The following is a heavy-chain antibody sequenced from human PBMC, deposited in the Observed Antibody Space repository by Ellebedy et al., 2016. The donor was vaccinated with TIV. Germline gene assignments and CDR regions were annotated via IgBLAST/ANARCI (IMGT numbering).Heavy chain of an antibody. CDR2: IVAVFGTT. D-gene: IGHD5-12*01. CDR3: ARYSGYHFRGNYFDF. J-gene: IGHJ4*02. V-gene: IGHV1-69*13. Sequence: SVKVSCKASGGIFRSNAFSWVRQAPGQGLEWMGGIVAVFGTTTYAQKFQGRVSITADEYTTTVYMELSSLTPEDTAVYYCARYSGYHFRGNYFDFWGQGTLVTVSS. CDR1: GGIFRSNA.